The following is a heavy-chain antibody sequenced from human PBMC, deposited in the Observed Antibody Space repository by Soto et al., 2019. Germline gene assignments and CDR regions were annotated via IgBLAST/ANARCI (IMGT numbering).Heavy chain of an antibody. CDR2: IYYSGST. CDR3: ARHVYYDGYYFDD. D-gene: IGHD3-22*01. Sequence: SETLSLTCTVSGGSISSSSYYWGWIRQPPGKGLEWIGSIYYSGSTYYNPSLKSRVTISVDTSKNQFSLKLSSVTAADTAVYYCARHVYYDGYYFDDWGQGTLVIVSS. CDR1: GGSISSSSYY. V-gene: IGHV4-39*01. J-gene: IGHJ4*02.